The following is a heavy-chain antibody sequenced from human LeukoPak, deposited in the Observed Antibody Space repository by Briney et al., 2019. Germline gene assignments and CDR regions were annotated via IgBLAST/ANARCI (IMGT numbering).Heavy chain of an antibody. J-gene: IGHJ3*02. D-gene: IGHD4-17*01. CDR2: IYYSGST. CDR1: GGSISSYY. CDR3: ARVRPTVTITEGAFDI. V-gene: IGHV4-59*01. Sequence: SETLSLTCTVSGGSISSYYWSWIRQPPGKGLEWIGYIYYSGSTNYNPSLKSRVTISVDTSKNQFSLKLSSVAAADTAVYYCARVRPTVTITEGAFDIWGQGTMVTVSS.